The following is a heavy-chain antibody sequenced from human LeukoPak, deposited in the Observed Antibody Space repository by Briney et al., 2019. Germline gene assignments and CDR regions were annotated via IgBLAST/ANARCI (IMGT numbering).Heavy chain of an antibody. V-gene: IGHV4-59*08. Sequence: SETLSLTCTVSGGSISSYYWSWIRQPPGKGLEWIGYIYYSGSTNYNPSLKSRVTISVDTSKNQFSLKLSSVTAADTAVYYCARGGTPYVAKGAFDIWGQGTMVTVSS. CDR3: ARGGTPYVAKGAFDI. CDR2: IYYSGST. D-gene: IGHD5-12*01. J-gene: IGHJ3*02. CDR1: GGSISSYY.